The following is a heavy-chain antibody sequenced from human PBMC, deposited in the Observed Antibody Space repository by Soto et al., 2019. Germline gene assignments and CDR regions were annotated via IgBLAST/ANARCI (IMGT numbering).Heavy chain of an antibody. Sequence: GASVKVSCKASGFTFTSSAVQWVRQARGQRLEWIGWIVVGSGNTNYAQKFQERVTITRDMSTSTAYMELSSLRSEGTAVYYCAAEYSSSSPFDYWGQGTLVTVSS. CDR3: AAEYSSSSPFDY. V-gene: IGHV1-58*01. CDR2: IVVGSGNT. D-gene: IGHD6-6*01. J-gene: IGHJ4*02. CDR1: GFTFTSSA.